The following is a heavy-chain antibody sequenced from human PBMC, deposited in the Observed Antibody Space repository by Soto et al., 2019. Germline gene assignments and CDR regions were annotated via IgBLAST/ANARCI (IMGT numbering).Heavy chain of an antibody. Sequence: PSEPLSLTCNVSGGSTRSSVYYWGWIRQPPGKGLEWIGSMSYSGTSYYNPSLRSRVSISVDTSKNQFSLKMTSVTAADTAVYYCARYGRPDITIFGVAAYNFDKWGQGVLVTVSS. CDR1: GGSTRSSVYY. CDR3: ARYGRPDITIFGVAAYNFDK. J-gene: IGHJ4*02. CDR2: MSYSGTS. V-gene: IGHV4-39*01. D-gene: IGHD3-3*01.